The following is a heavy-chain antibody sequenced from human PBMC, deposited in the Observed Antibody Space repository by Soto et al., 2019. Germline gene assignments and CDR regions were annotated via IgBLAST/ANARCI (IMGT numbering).Heavy chain of an antibody. J-gene: IGHJ6*02. D-gene: IGHD3-3*01. CDR1: GGSFSAYS. V-gene: IGHV4-34*01. CDR2: ITHGGIT. CDR3: ARARFDSWSHIYYGLDV. Sequence: SETLSLTCGVYGGSFSAYSWTWLRQSPWKGLEWIGEITHGGITDYNPALKSRLVMSVDTSNNQFSLSVTSLAGADAALYFCARARFDSWSHIYYGLDVWGQGTTVTVSS.